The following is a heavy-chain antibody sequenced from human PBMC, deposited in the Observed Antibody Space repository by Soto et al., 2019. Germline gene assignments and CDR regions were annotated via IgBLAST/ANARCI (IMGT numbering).Heavy chain of an antibody. CDR1: GFSLSTSGVG. Sequence: QITLKESGPTLVKPTQTLTLTCTFSGFSLSTSGVGVGWIRQPPGKALEWLALIYWDDDKRYSPSLKSRLTITKDTSKNQVVRTMTNMDPVDTATYYCAHKGYGAFWSSWDYWGQGTLVTVSS. D-gene: IGHD5-18*01. CDR2: IYWDDDK. CDR3: AHKGYGAFWSSWDY. J-gene: IGHJ4*02. V-gene: IGHV2-5*02.